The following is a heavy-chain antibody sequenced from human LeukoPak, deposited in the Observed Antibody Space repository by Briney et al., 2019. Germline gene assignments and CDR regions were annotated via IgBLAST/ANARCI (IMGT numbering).Heavy chain of an antibody. CDR2: IYTSGST. V-gene: IGHV4-4*07. CDR1: GGSISSYS. CDR3: ARNLWFGELSWFDP. D-gene: IGHD3-10*01. J-gene: IGHJ5*02. Sequence: SETLSLTCTVSGGSISSYSWSWIRQPAGKGLEWIGRIYTSGSTNYNPSLKSRVTMSVDTSKNQFSLKLSSVTAADTAVYYCARNLWFGELSWFDPWGQGTLVTVSS.